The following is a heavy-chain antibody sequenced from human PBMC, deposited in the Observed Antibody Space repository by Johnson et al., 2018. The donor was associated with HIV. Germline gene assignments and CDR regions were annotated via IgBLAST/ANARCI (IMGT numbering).Heavy chain of an antibody. V-gene: IGHV3-13*01. Sequence: VQLVESGGGLVQPRGSLRLSCAASGFTFSSYDMHWVRQATGKGLEWVSAIGTAGDTYYPGSVKGRFTISRENAKNSLYLQMNSLRAGDTAVYYCARAGYCSGGSCYSGVDAFDIWGQGTMVTVSS. CDR2: IGTAGDT. J-gene: IGHJ3*02. CDR1: GFTFSSYD. CDR3: ARAGYCSGGSCYSGVDAFDI. D-gene: IGHD2-15*01.